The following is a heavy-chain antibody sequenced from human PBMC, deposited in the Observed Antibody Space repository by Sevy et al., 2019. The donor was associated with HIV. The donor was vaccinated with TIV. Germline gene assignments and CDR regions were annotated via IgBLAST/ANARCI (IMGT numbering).Heavy chain of an antibody. J-gene: IGHJ4*02. D-gene: IGHD3-22*01. CDR1: GFTFSNYW. Sequence: GGSLRLSCAASGFTFSNYWMSWVRQAPGKGLEWVANIKQDGSEKYYVDSEKGRFTISRDNAKNSLYLQMNSLRAEDTAVYYCARPYRTDPFYYSGSGGYYYPSYFDYWGQGTLVTVSS. CDR3: ARPYRTDPFYYSGSGGYYYPSYFDY. V-gene: IGHV3-7*01. CDR2: IKQDGSEK.